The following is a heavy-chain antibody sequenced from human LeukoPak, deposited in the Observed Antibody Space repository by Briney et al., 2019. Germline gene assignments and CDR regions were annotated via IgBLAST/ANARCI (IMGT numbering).Heavy chain of an antibody. J-gene: IGHJ4*02. Sequence: HPGGSLRLSCAASGFTFSSYAMSWVRQAPGKGLEWVSAFSGSGGSTYYADSVKGRFTISRDNSKNTLFLQMNSLRAEDTAVYYCAKTGSSRFDYWGQGTLVTVSS. CDR1: GFTFSSYA. V-gene: IGHV3-23*01. CDR2: FSGSGGST. CDR3: AKTGSSRFDY. D-gene: IGHD1-26*01.